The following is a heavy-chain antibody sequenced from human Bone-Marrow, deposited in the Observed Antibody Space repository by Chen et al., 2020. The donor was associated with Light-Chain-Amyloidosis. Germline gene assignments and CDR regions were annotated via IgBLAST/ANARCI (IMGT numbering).Heavy chain of an antibody. CDR3: ARDLNWGWTFGAFDI. V-gene: IGHV4-59*12. CDR2: IYYDGST. D-gene: IGHD7-27*01. CDR1: GGSIRSYF. Sequence: QLQLRESGPGLVQASETLSLTCTVSGGSIRSYFWSWIRQSPGKGLEWIGYIYYDGSTHYNPSLKSRVTISQDTSKNQFSLKLSSVTAADTAVYYCARDLNWGWTFGAFDIWGQGTMVTVSS. J-gene: IGHJ3*02.